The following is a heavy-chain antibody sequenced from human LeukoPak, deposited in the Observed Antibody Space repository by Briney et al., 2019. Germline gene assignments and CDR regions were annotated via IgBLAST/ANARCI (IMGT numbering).Heavy chain of an antibody. J-gene: IGHJ6*03. CDR3: ARHNVGVVINYYYYYMDV. V-gene: IGHV4-4*09. Sequence: SETLSLTCTVSGGSLSSYYWSWIRQPPGKGLEWIGYIYTSGSTNYNPSLKSRVTISVDTSKNQFSLKLSSVTAADTAVYYCARHNVGVVINYYYYYMDVWGKGTTVTVSS. D-gene: IGHD3-22*01. CDR1: GGSLSSYY. CDR2: IYTSGST.